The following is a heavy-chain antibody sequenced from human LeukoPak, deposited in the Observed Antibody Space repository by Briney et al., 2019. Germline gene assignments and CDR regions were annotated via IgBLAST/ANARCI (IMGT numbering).Heavy chain of an antibody. D-gene: IGHD4-23*01. CDR3: ARDLDDYGGNSPLGY. V-gene: IGHV3-74*01. J-gene: IGHJ4*02. CDR2: ISTDGSTT. Sequence: GGSLRLSCAASGFTFSSYWMHWVRQAPGKGLVWVSRISTDGSTTAYADSVKGRFTISRDNAKNTLYLQMNSLRAEDTAVYYCARDLDDYGGNSPLGYWGQGTLVTVS. CDR1: GFTFSSYW.